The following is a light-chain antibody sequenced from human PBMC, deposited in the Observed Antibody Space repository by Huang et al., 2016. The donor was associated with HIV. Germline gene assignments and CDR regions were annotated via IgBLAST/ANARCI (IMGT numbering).Light chain of an antibody. CDR2: GAS. V-gene: IGKV3-15*01. CDR3: QQYNNWRT. J-gene: IGKJ3*01. Sequence: EMVMTQSPATLSVSPGERATLPCRASQSIGTNLAWYQQKPGQAPRLLIYGASTRATGIPVRFSGSGSGTEFTLTISSLQSEEFAVYYCQQYNNWRTFGPGTKVDIK. CDR1: QSIGTN.